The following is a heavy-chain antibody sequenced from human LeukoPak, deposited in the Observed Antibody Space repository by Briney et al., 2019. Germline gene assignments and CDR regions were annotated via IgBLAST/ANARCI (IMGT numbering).Heavy chain of an antibody. CDR3: ARRRRSSGWYDY. Sequence: SETLSLTCAVYGGSFSGYYWSWIRQPPGKGLEWIGEINHSGSTNYNPSLKSRVTISVDTSKNQFSLKLSSVTAADTAVYYCARRRRSSGWYDYWGQGTLVTVSS. D-gene: IGHD6-19*01. CDR1: GGSFSGYY. CDR2: INHSGST. J-gene: IGHJ4*02. V-gene: IGHV4-34*01.